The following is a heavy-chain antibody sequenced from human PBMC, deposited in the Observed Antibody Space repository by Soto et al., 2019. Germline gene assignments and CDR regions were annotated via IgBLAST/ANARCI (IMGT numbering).Heavy chain of an antibody. Sequence: EEQLLESGGGLAQPGGSLRLSCVASGFSLGKYAMNWVRQAPGKGLEWVSSIHGGGAGTCYADSVQGRFNVSRDDSKEALYLQTNSLCVDDTAVYFCARDAVTNNGEWDWFDSWGQGTLVTVFS. J-gene: IGHJ5*01. CDR3: ARDAVTNNGEWDWFDS. CDR1: GFSLGKYA. V-gene: IGHV3-23*01. CDR2: IHGGGAGT. D-gene: IGHD3-10*01.